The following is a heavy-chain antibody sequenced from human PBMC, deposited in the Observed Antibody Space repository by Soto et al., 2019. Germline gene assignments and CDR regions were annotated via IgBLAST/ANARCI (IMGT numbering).Heavy chain of an antibody. Sequence: EVQLLESGGGLVQPGGSLRLSCAASGFTFSNYAMTWVLQAPGKGLEWVSVITGSGGGTYFVDSVKGRFTISRDNSKNTVYLQMNSLRAEDTDVYYCAKRPLTAAGFDYWGQGTLVTVSS. J-gene: IGHJ4*02. CDR1: GFTFSNYA. V-gene: IGHV3-23*01. CDR2: ITGSGGGT. D-gene: IGHD6-13*01. CDR3: AKRPLTAAGFDY.